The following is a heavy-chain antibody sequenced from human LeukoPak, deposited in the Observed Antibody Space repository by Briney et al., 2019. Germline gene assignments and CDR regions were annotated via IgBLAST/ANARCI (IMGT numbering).Heavy chain of an antibody. J-gene: IGHJ3*02. CDR1: GYIFTDYF. CDR2: ISAYNGNT. Sequence: ASVQASCKASGYIFTDYFLHWVRQAPGQGLEWMGWISAYNGNTNYAQKLQGRVTMTTDTSTSTAYMELRSLRSDDTAVYYCARVSGLRWASGYAFDIWGQGTTVTVSS. D-gene: IGHD4-23*01. CDR3: ARVSGLRWASGYAFDI. V-gene: IGHV1-18*04.